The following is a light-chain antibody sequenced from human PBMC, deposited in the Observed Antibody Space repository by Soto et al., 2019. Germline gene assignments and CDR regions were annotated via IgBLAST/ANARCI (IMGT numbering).Light chain of an antibody. CDR1: RSNIGNNY. CDR3: EAWDSSLSAGV. CDR2: DND. Sequence: QSVLTQPPSVSAAPGQKVTVSCSESRSNIGNNYVSWYQHLPGTAPKLLIYDNDKRPSGIPDRFSASKSGTSATLVITGLQTGDEADYYCEAWDSSLSAGVFGGGTKVTVL. V-gene: IGLV1-51*01. J-gene: IGLJ3*02.